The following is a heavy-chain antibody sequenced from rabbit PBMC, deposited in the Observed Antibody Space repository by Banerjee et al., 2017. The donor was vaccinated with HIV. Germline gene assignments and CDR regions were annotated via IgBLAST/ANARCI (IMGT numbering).Heavy chain of an antibody. V-gene: IGHV1S43*01. CDR1: GIDFSSSYW. J-gene: IGHJ4*01. Sequence: QQHLEESGGGLVKPEGTLTLTCTASGIDFSSSYWIFWVRQAPGKGLEWIACVYSGSSGSTWYASWVNGRFTISRSTSLNTVDLQMTSLTAADTATYFCARDGAGGSYFALWGPGTLVTVS. CDR2: VYSGSSGST. CDR3: ARDGAGGSYFAL. D-gene: IGHD8-1*01.